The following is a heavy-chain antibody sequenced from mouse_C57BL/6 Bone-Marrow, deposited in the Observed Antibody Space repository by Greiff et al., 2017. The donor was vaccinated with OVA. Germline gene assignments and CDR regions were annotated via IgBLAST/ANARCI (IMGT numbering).Heavy chain of an antibody. D-gene: IGHD3-2*02. CDR3: ARPDSSGSYYFDY. Sequence: EVKLVESGGGLVKPGGSLKLSCAASGFTFSDYGMHWVRQAPEKGLEWVAYISSGSSTIYYADTVKGRFTISRDNAKNTLFLQMTSLRSEDTAMYYCARPDSSGSYYFDYWGQGTTLTVSS. CDR2: ISSGSSTI. CDR1: GFTFSDYG. V-gene: IGHV5-17*01. J-gene: IGHJ2*01.